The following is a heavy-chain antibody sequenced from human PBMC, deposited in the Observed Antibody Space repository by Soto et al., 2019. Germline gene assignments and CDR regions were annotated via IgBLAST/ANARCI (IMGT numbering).Heavy chain of an antibody. V-gene: IGHV3-23*01. CDR3: AKAPKTDGDYYFDY. J-gene: IGHJ4*02. CDR2: ISGSGGST. CDR1: GVTVSSYA. Sequence: EVQLLESVGGLVQPGGSLRRSCAASGVTVSSYAMSWVRQAPGKGLEWVSAISGSGGSTYYAYSVKGRFTISRDNSKNTLYLHMNSLRAEDTAVYYCAKAPKTDGDYYFDYWGQGTLVTVSS. D-gene: IGHD2-21*02.